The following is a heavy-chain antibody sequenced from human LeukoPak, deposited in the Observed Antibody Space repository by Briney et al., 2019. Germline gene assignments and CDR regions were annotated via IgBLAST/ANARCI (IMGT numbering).Heavy chain of an antibody. CDR3: ARDAYDILTGYYGPYYYGMDV. D-gene: IGHD3-9*01. V-gene: IGHV6-1*01. J-gene: IGHJ6*02. CDR2: TYYRSKWYN. CDR1: GDSVSSNSAA. Sequence: SQTLSLTCAISGDSVSSNSAAWNWIRQYPSRGLEWLGRTYYRSKWYNDYAVSVKSRITINPDTSKNQFSLQLNSVTPEDTAVYYCARDAYDILTGYYGPYYYGMDVWGQGTTVTVSS.